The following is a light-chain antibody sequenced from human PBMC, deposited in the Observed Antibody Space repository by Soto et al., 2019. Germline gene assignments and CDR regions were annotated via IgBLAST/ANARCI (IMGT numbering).Light chain of an antibody. Sequence: QSALTQPASMSGSPGQSISISCTGTSYDVGNYDYVSWYPHHPGKAPKLILYDVNTRPSGVSDRFSGSKSGNTASLTISGLQAEDEADYYCSSWISGRTDYVFGTGTKLTVL. CDR1: SYDVGNYDY. J-gene: IGLJ1*01. CDR2: DVN. CDR3: SSWISGRTDYV. V-gene: IGLV2-14*01.